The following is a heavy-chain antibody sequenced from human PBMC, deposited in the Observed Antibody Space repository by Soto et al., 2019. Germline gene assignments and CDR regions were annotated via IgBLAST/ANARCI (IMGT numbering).Heavy chain of an antibody. CDR1: GYTFTGYY. Sequence: ASVKVSCKASGYTFTGYYMHWVRQAPGQGLEWMGWINPNSGGTNYAQKFQGRVTMTRDTSISTAYMELSRLRSDDTAVYYCASSPESRYYYRMDVWGQGTTVTVSS. CDR3: ASSPESRYYYRMDV. CDR2: INPNSGGT. V-gene: IGHV1-2*02. J-gene: IGHJ6*02.